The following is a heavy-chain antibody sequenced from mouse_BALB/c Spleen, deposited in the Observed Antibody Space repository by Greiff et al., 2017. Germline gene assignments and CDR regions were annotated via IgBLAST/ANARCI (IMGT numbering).Heavy chain of an antibody. J-gene: IGHJ2*01. CDR1: GYTFTSYW. Sequence: QVQLQQSGAELAKPGASVKMSCKASGYTFTSYWMHWVKQRPGQGLEWIGYINPSTGYTEYNQKFKDKATLTADKSSSTAYMQLSSLTSEDSAVYYCARDDGYYYFDYWGQGTTLTVSS. D-gene: IGHD2-3*01. CDR2: INPSTGYT. V-gene: IGHV1-7*01. CDR3: ARDDGYYYFDY.